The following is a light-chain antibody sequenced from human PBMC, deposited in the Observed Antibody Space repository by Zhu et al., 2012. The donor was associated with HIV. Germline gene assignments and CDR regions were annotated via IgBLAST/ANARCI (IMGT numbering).Light chain of an antibody. CDR1: QSISPW. J-gene: IGKJ4*01. CDR3: QQYHSYPLT. CDR2: KAS. V-gene: IGKV1-5*03. Sequence: DIRMTQSPSTVSASVGDRVTITCRANQSISPWLAWDQQKPGKAPKLLIYKASSLESGVPSRLSGSGSGTEFTLTISSLQPDDFATYYCQQYHSYPLTFGGGTKVEIK.